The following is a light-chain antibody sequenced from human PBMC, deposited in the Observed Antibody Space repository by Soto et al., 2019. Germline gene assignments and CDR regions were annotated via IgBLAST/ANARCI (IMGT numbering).Light chain of an antibody. Sequence: IQLTHSPSSLSASVGDRVTVTCRASQDIRNYLAWYQQQPGKAPKPLIYMASSLESGVPPRFSGSGAGTESTLTIRSLQPDDFATYHCKQYKSQATCGQGTKGDIK. CDR1: QDIRNY. CDR3: KQYKSQAT. CDR2: MAS. V-gene: IGKV1-5*03. J-gene: IGKJ1*01.